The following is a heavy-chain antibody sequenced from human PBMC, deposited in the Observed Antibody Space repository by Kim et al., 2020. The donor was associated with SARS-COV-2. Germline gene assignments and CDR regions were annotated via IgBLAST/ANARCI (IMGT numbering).Heavy chain of an antibody. D-gene: IGHD7-27*01. CDR1: GFTFTTYN. CDR3: ARDWNWGIDV. CDR2: ISVTDAI. V-gene: IGHV3-48*02. J-gene: IGHJ4*02. Sequence: GGSLRLSCAASGFTFTTYNMNWVRQAPGKGLEWISYISVTDAIYYADSVKGRLTISRDYAKNSLALQMNSLRDEDTAVYYCARDWNWGIDVWGQGTMVTV.